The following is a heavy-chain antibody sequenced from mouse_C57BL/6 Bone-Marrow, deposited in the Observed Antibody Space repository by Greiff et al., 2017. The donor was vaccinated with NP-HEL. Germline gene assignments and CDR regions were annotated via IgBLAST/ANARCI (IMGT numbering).Heavy chain of an antibody. V-gene: IGHV1-50*01. J-gene: IGHJ4*01. CDR2: IDPSDSYT. D-gene: IGHD2-4*01. CDR1: GYTFTSYW. CDR3: ARERLRSAMDY. Sequence: QVQLQQSGAELVKPGASVKLSCKASGYTFTSYWMQWVKQRPGQGLEWIGEIDPSDSYTNYNQKFKGKATLTVDTSSSTAYMQLSSLTSEDSAVYYCARERLRSAMDYWGQGTSVTVSS.